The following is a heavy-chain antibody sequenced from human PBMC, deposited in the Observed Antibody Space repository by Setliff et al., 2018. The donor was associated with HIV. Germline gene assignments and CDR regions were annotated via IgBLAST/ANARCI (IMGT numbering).Heavy chain of an antibody. CDR3: ARCYYDSSGPTDASDI. D-gene: IGHD3-22*01. CDR2: ISTYNGNT. J-gene: IGHJ3*02. V-gene: IGHV1-18*01. CDR1: GYTFTTYG. Sequence: ASVKVSCKASGYTFTTYGITWVRQAPGQGLEWMGWISTYNGNTNYAQKFQGRLTVTRDTSRSTVYMELSSLRSEDTAVYYCARCYYDSSGPTDASDIWGQGTVVTVSS.